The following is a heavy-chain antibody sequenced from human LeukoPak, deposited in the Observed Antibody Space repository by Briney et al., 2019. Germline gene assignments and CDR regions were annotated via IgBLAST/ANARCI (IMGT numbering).Heavy chain of an antibody. CDR1: GGSISSSSYY. CDR2: IYYSGST. J-gene: IGHJ3*02. CDR3: ARRLGTDDAFDI. D-gene: IGHD7-27*01. V-gene: IGHV4-39*01. Sequence: MSSETLSLTCTVSGGSISSSSYYWGWIRQPPGKGLEWIGSIYYSGSTYYNPSLKSRVTISVDTSKNQFSLKLSSVTAADTAVYYCARRLGTDDAFDIWGQGTMVTVSS.